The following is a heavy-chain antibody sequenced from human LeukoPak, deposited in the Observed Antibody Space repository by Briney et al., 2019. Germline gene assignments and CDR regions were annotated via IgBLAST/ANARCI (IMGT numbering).Heavy chain of an antibody. CDR2: FYSGGRI. CDR1: GFIISSNN. D-gene: IGHD5-12*01. V-gene: IGHV3-53*01. Sequence: GGSLRLSWAASGFIISSNNINGVRQAPGKGVEWVSVFYSGGRIYYADSVKGRFTISRDNSKNTLYLQMNSLRAEDTAVYYCATNSGYDNFPRLYGMDVWGQGTTVTVSS. CDR3: ATNSGYDNFPRLYGMDV. J-gene: IGHJ6*02.